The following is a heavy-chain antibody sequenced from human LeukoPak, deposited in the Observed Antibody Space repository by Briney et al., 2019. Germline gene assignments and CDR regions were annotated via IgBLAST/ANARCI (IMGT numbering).Heavy chain of an antibody. V-gene: IGHV5-51*01. D-gene: IGHD1/OR15-1a*01. CDR3: AGNTLNYYYYMDV. Sequence: GESLKISCKGSGYSFTSYWIGWVRQMPGKGLEWMGIIYPGDSDTRYSPSFQGQVTISADKSISTAYLQWSSLKASDTAMYYCAGNTLNYYYYMDVWGKGTTVTVSS. J-gene: IGHJ6*03. CDR1: GYSFTSYW. CDR2: IYPGDSDT.